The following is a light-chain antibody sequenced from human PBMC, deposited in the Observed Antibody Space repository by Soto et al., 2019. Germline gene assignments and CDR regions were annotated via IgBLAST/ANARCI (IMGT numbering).Light chain of an antibody. CDR2: AAS. Sequence: EIVMTQSPATLSVSPVERATLSCRASQSVSNNLAWYQQTPGQAPRLLIYAASTRATGVPDRFSGSGSGTEFTLTISRLEPEDFAVYYCQQYGSSPITFGQVTRLEIK. J-gene: IGKJ5*01. CDR3: QQYGSSPIT. V-gene: IGKV3-15*01. CDR1: QSVSNN.